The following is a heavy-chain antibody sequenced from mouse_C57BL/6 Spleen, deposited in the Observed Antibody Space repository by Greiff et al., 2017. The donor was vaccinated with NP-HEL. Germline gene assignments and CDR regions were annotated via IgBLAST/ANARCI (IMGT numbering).Heavy chain of an antibody. Sequence: EVQVVESGEGLVKPGGSLKLSCAASGFTFSSYAMSWVRQTPEKRLEWVAYISSGGDYIYYADTVKGRFTISRDNARNTLYLQMSSLKSEDTAMYYCTRDHNYGSFAYWGQGTLVTVSA. D-gene: IGHD1-1*01. V-gene: IGHV5-9-1*02. J-gene: IGHJ3*01. CDR2: ISSGGDYI. CDR3: TRDHNYGSFAY. CDR1: GFTFSSYA.